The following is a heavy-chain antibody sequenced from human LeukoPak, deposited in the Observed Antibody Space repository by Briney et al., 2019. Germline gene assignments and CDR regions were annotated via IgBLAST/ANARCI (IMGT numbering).Heavy chain of an antibody. CDR2: IKQDGSEK. D-gene: IGHD1-1*01. CDR3: ATTLGRGYFDY. V-gene: IGHV3-7*01. CDR1: RFTFSSYW. J-gene: IGHJ4*02. Sequence: GGSLRLSCAASRFTFSSYWMTWVRQAPGKGLEWVANIKQDGSEKYFVDSVKGRFTISRDNAKNSLYLQMNGLRAEDTAVYYCATTLGRGYFDYWGQGTLVTVSS.